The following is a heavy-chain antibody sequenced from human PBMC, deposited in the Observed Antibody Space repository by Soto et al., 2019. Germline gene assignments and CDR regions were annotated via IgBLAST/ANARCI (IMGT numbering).Heavy chain of an antibody. CDR2: IGTAGDT. J-gene: IGHJ3*02. Sequence: PGGSMRLCCAACEFTVSNYDMDGVLQATGKGLEWVAGIGTAGDTYYPGSVKGRFTISRADAKNSLYLHMNSLRVGDTAVYYCARGRPVDYYDILIGYYKGYGAFDIWGQGTMVTVSS. D-gene: IGHD3-9*01. CDR1: EFTVSNYD. V-gene: IGHV3-13*04. CDR3: ARGRPVDYYDILIGYYKGYGAFDI.